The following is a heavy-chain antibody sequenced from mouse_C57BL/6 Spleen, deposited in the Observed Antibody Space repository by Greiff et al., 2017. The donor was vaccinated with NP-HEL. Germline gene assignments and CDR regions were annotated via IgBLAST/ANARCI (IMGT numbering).Heavy chain of an antibody. CDR2: IDPEDGDT. CDR3: TTTVVATGGYFDV. D-gene: IGHD1-1*01. Sequence: VQLQQSGAELVRPGASVKLSCTASGFNIKDYYMHWVKQRPEQGLEWIGGIDPEDGDTEYAPKFQGKATMTADTSSNTAYLQLSSLTSEDTAVYYCTTTVVATGGYFDVWGTGTTVTVSS. CDR1: GFNIKDYY. V-gene: IGHV14-1*01. J-gene: IGHJ1*03.